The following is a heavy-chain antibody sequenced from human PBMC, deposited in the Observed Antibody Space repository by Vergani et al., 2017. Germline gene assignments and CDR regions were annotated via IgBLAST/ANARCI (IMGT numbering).Heavy chain of an antibody. CDR2: IIPIFGTA. Sequence: QVQLVQSGAEVKKPGSSVKVSCKASGGTFSSSAISWVRQAPGQGLEWMGGIIPIFGTANYAQKFQGRVTITADESTSTAYMELSSLRSEDTAVYYCARGMGDGYNFPYYYGMDVWGQGTTVTVSS. V-gene: IGHV1-69*12. J-gene: IGHJ6*02. CDR1: GGTFSSSA. D-gene: IGHD5-24*01. CDR3: ARGMGDGYNFPYYYGMDV.